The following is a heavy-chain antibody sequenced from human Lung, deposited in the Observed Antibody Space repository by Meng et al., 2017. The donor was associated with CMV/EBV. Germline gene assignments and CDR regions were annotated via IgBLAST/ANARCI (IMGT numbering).Heavy chain of an antibody. D-gene: IGHD2-2*01. J-gene: IGHJ3*02. CDR1: GGSISSGDYY. V-gene: IGHV4-30-4*08. CDR3: ARVKPASRGAFDI. CDR2: IYYSGST. Sequence: TLSLXXTVSGGSISSGDYYWSWIRQPPGKGLEWIGYIYYSGSTYYNPSLKSRVTISVDTSKNQFSLKLSSVTAADTAVYYCARVKPASRGAFDIWGQGXMVTVSS.